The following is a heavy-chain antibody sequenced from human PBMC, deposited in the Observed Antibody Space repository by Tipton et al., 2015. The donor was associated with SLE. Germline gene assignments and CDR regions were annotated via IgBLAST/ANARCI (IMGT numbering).Heavy chain of an antibody. D-gene: IGHD4-17*01. CDR3: GRLSVYGDYDGDY. CDR2: IDPDDSNA. V-gene: IGHV5-51*01. Sequence: YWSWIRPPAGKGLEWMGSIDPDDSNARYSPSFQGQVTMSADKSISTAYLQWSSLKASDTAIYYCGRLSVYGDYDGDYWGQGTPGAVS. CDR1: YW. J-gene: IGHJ4*02.